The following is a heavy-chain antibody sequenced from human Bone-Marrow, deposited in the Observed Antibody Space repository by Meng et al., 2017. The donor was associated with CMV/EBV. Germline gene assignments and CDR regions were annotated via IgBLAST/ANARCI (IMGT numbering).Heavy chain of an antibody. CDR3: AREEAGIAARPYYFDY. D-gene: IGHD6-6*01. CDR2: IHPHRGDT. J-gene: IGHJ4*02. Sequence: ASVKVSCKASGYTFTAHYFHWVRQAPGQGLEWMGWIHPHRGDTNYAQQFQGRVTMTRDTSISTAYMELSRLRSDDTAVYYCAREEAGIAARPYYFDYWGQGTLVTVSS. CDR1: GYTFTAHY. V-gene: IGHV1-2*02.